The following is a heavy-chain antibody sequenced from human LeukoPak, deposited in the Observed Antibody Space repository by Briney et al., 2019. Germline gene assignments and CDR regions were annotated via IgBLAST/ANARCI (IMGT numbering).Heavy chain of an antibody. V-gene: IGHV1-2*02. Sequence: GASVKVSCKASGYTFTSYGISWVRQAPGQGLEWMGWINPNSGGTNYAQKFQGRVTMTRDTSISTAYMELSRLRSDDTAVYYCASTGRWLQLRAFDYWGQGTLVTVSS. J-gene: IGHJ4*02. D-gene: IGHD5-24*01. CDR3: ASTGRWLQLRAFDY. CDR1: GYTFTSYG. CDR2: INPNSGGT.